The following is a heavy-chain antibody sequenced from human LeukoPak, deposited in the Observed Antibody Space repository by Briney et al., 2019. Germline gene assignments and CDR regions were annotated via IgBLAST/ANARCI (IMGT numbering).Heavy chain of an antibody. Sequence: PGGSLRLSCAASGFTFSSYGMHWVRQAPGKGLEWVAFIRHDGSNKYYADSVKGRFTISRDNSKNTLYLQMNSLRAEDTALYYCAKDVRGSTSWYGLDYWGQGTLVTVSS. V-gene: IGHV3-30*02. CDR3: AKDVRGSTSWYGLDY. CDR2: IRHDGSNK. D-gene: IGHD6-13*01. CDR1: GFTFSSYG. J-gene: IGHJ4*02.